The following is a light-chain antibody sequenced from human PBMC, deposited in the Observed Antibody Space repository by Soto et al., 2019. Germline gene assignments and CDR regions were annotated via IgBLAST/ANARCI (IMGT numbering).Light chain of an antibody. CDR1: RSDIGAYNF. Sequence: QSALTQPASVSGSPGQSITISCTGTRSDIGAYNFVSWYQQHPGEVPKLILYDVNVRPSGVSNRFSGSKSGNTASLTISGLQAEDAADYYCTSWTTSTTMIFGGGTNLTV. V-gene: IGLV2-14*03. CDR3: TSWTTSTTMI. J-gene: IGLJ2*01. CDR2: DVN.